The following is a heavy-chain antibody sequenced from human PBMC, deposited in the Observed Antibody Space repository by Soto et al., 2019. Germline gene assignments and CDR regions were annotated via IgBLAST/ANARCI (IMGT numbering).Heavy chain of an antibody. J-gene: IGHJ4*02. CDR1: GGSFSNYA. CDR2: IVPFVGIT. Sequence: QVQLVQSGAEVKKPGSSVKVSCKASGGSFSNYALNWVRQAPGQGLEWMGRIVPFVGITKYAQKFRGRVTITADNSTSTAYMELSSRRSEDTAVYYCAREMGATNDYWGQGTLVTVSS. V-gene: IGHV1-69*04. D-gene: IGHD1-26*01. CDR3: AREMGATNDY.